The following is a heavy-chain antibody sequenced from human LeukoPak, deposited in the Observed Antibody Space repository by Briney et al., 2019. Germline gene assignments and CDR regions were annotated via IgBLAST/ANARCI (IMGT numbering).Heavy chain of an antibody. D-gene: IGHD3-22*01. CDR2: MSPNSGNT. CDR3: TRHSLPTSVVGSFDI. CDR1: GYTFTSYD. J-gene: IGHJ3*02. Sequence: ASVKVSCKASGYTFTSYDINWVRQATGQGLEWMGWMSPNSGNTGYAQKFQGRVTMTRSTSMSTAYMELSSLKSEDTAVYYCTRHSLPTSVVGSFDIWGQGTMVTVSS. V-gene: IGHV1-8*01.